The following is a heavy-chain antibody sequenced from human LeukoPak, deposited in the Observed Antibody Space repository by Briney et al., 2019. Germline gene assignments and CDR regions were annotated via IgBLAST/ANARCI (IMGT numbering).Heavy chain of an antibody. D-gene: IGHD3-22*01. CDR2: IYSNNTT. Sequence: GGSLRLSCAASGFTVSSNYMTWVRQAPGKGLEWVSVIYSNNTTFYADSVKGRFTISRDNSKKTLYLQMNSLRAEDTAVYYCARGYDSSGYSILYWGRGTLVTVSS. V-gene: IGHV3-66*03. CDR1: GFTVSSNY. CDR3: ARGYDSSGYSILY. J-gene: IGHJ4*02.